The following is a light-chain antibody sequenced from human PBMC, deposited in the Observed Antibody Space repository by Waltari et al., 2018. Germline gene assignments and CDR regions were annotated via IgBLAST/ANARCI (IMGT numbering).Light chain of an antibody. CDR2: QDR. CDR1: KLGDKY. Sequence: SYELTQPPSVSVSPGQTASITCSGDKLGDKYACWYQQKPGQSPVVVIYQDRKRPSGIPERFSSARSGNTATLTISGTQAMDEADYYCQAWDSSTYVVFGGGTKLTVL. J-gene: IGLJ2*01. V-gene: IGLV3-1*01. CDR3: QAWDSSTYVV.